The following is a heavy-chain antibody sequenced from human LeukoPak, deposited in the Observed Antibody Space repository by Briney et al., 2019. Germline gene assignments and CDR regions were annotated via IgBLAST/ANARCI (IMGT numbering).Heavy chain of an antibody. V-gene: IGHV1-18*04. Sequence: WASVKVSCKASGYTFTGYYMHWVRQAPGQGLEWMGWISVYNGNTNYAQKVQGRVTMTTDTSTSTAYMDLRSLRSDDTAVYYCARVGGYYFAPDYWGQGTLVTVSS. CDR1: GYTFTGYY. D-gene: IGHD2-15*01. J-gene: IGHJ4*02. CDR3: ARVGGYYFAPDY. CDR2: ISVYNGNT.